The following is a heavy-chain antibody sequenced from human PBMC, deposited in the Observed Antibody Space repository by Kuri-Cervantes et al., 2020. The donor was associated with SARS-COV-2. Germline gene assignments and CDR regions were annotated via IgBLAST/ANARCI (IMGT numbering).Heavy chain of an antibody. CDR3: ARDLPGLYYALDG. D-gene: IGHD2-2*01. CDR2: IYYSGRT. J-gene: IGHJ6*02. Sequence: SETLSLTCTVSGGSISSYYWSWIRQPPGKGLEWIGYIYYSGRTNYNPSPKSRVTISVDTSKNQFSLKLSSVTAAATAVYYCARDLPGLYYALDGWGQGTTVTVSS. CDR1: GGSISSYY. V-gene: IGHV4-59*12.